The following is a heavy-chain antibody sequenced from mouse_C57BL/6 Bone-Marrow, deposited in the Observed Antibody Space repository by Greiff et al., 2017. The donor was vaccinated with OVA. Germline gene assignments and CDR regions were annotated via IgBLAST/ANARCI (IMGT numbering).Heavy chain of an antibody. V-gene: IGHV1-81*01. D-gene: IGHD1-1*01. CDR3: ARRTTVVAPFDY. CDR2: IYPRSGNT. J-gene: IGHJ2*01. Sequence: VKLVESGAELARPGASVKLSCKASGYTFTSYGISWVKQRTGQGLEWIGEIYPRSGNTYYNEKFKGKATLTADKSSSTAYMELRSLTSEDSAVYFCARRTTVVAPFDYWGQGTTLTVSA. CDR1: GYTFTSYG.